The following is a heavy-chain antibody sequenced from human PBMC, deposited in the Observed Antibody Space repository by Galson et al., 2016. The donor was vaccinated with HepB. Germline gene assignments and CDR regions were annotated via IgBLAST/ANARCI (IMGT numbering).Heavy chain of an antibody. V-gene: IGHV3-23*01. Sequence: SLRLSCAASGFTFASYGMGWVRQAPGKGLEWVAVISGSGSSTDYAGSVKGRFTISRDNSNNTLYLQVSSLRAEDTAVYYCAKDHKRWLQLLGYFHHWGQGTRVTVSS. CDR2: ISGSGSST. CDR3: AKDHKRWLQLLGYFHH. CDR1: GFTFASYG. J-gene: IGHJ1*01. D-gene: IGHD5-24*01.